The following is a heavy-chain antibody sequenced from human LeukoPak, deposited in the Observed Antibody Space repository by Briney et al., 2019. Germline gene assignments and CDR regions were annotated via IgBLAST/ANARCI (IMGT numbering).Heavy chain of an antibody. CDR1: GGSISSYY. CDR3: ARQMYSGSYPVFDY. V-gene: IGHV4-59*08. D-gene: IGHD1-26*01. Sequence: SETLSLTCTVSGGSISSYYWSWIRQPPGKGLEWIGYIYYSGSTNYNPSLKSRVTMSVDTSKNQFSLKLSSVTAADTAVYYCARQMYSGSYPVFDYWGQGTLVTVSS. CDR2: IYYSGST. J-gene: IGHJ4*02.